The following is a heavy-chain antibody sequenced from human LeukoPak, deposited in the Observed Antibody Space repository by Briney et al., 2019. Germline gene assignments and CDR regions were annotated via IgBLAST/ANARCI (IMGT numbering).Heavy chain of an antibody. CDR3: ARGGVQLWYYLDY. Sequence: GGSLRLSCAASGFTFSSYWMSWVRQAPGKGLEWVSSVSGSGGSTSYADSVKGRFTISRDNSRNTLYLQMNSLRPGDTAVYYCARGGVQLWYYLDYWGQGTLVTVSS. V-gene: IGHV3-23*01. J-gene: IGHJ4*02. CDR1: GFTFSSYW. CDR2: VSGSGGST. D-gene: IGHD5-18*01.